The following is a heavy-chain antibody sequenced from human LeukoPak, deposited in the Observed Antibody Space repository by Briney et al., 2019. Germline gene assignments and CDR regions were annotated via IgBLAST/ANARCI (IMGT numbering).Heavy chain of an antibody. CDR1: GFTFSSYG. Sequence: PGGSLRLSCAASGFTFSSYGMHWVRQAPGKGLEWVAFIRYDGSNKYYADSVKGRFTISRDNSKNTLYLQMNSLRAEDTAVYFCAKDGQDYGDYPGYFDYWGQGTLVTVSS. D-gene: IGHD4-17*01. J-gene: IGHJ4*02. CDR2: IRYDGSNK. CDR3: AKDGQDYGDYPGYFDY. V-gene: IGHV3-30*02.